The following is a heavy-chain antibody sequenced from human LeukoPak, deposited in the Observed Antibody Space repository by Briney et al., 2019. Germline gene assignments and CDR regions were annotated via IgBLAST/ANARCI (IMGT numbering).Heavy chain of an antibody. CDR1: GFTVSSNY. V-gene: IGHV3-66*01. Sequence: GGSLRLSCAASGFTVSSNYMSWVRQAPGKGLEWVSVIYSGDNANYADSVKGRFTISRDNAKNTLFLQISSLRAEDTAVYYCAREILAPGKTHDYWGQGTLVTVSS. CDR2: IYSGDNA. CDR3: AREILAPGKTHDY. J-gene: IGHJ4*02.